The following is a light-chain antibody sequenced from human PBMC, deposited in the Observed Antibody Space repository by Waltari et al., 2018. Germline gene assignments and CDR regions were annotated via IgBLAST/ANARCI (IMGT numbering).Light chain of an antibody. CDR1: QGISTY. J-gene: IGKJ4*01. V-gene: IGKV1-9*01. CDR3: LHLNNFPLS. CDR2: AAS. Sequence: DIQLTQSPSFLSASVRDRVTITCRASQGISTYLAWYHQKPGKAPKHLIYAASTLQSDIPSRFSGSGSGTEFTLTISSLQPEDFATYYCLHLNNFPLSFGGGTKVELK.